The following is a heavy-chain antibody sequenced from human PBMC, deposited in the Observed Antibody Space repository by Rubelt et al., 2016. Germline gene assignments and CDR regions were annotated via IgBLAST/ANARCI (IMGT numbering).Heavy chain of an antibody. CDR2: IYYSGST. CDR1: GGSISTGGYY. CDR3: AREVRVAMVTIDY. V-gene: IGHV4-31*03. J-gene: IGHJ4*02. D-gene: IGHD5-18*01. Sequence: QVQLRESGPGLVKPSQTLSLTCSVSGGSISTGGYYWSWIRQHPAKGLEWIGYIYYSGSTYSSPSLRSRGTLSVDTSRNQVSLKLNYVTVADTAMYYCAREVRVAMVTIDYWGQGTLSTVSS.